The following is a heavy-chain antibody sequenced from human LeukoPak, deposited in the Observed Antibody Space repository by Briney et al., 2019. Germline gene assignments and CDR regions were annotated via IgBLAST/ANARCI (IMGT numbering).Heavy chain of an antibody. CDR1: GGSFSGYY. D-gene: IGHD3-22*01. CDR2: INHSGST. Sequence: SETLSLTCAVYGGSFSGYYWSWIRQPPGKGLEWIGEINHSGSTNYNPSLKSRVTISVDTSKNQFSLKLSSVTAADTAVYYCARGPHILESPYYYDSSGYYYHYWGQGTLVTVSS. J-gene: IGHJ4*02. V-gene: IGHV4-34*01. CDR3: ARGPHILESPYYYDSSGYYYHY.